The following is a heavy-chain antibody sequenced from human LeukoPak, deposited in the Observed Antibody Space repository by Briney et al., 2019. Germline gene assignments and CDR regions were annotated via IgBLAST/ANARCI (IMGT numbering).Heavy chain of an antibody. V-gene: IGHV1-24*01. CDR3: ATETDSGEDHYWFDP. D-gene: IGHD5-12*01. CDR2: FDYDDGET. CDR1: GYTLTALS. J-gene: IGHJ5*02. Sequence: ASVKVSCKVSGYTLTALSMHWVRQAPGKGLEWMGGFDYDDGETIYAQKFQGRVTMTEDTSTDTAYMELNRLRSEDTAVYYCATETDSGEDHYWFDPWGQGTLVTVSS.